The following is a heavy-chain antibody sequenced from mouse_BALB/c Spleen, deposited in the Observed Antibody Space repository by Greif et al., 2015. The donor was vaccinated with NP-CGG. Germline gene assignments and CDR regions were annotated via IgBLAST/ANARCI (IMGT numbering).Heavy chain of an antibody. CDR2: ISSGGSYT. J-gene: IGHJ3*01. CDR1: GFTFSSYA. V-gene: IGHV5-9-1*01. Sequence: EVKLVESGGGLVKPGGSLKLSCAASGFTFSSYAMSWVRQTPEKRLEWVATISSGGSYTYYPDSVKGRFTISRDNAKNTLYLQMSSLRSEDTAMYYCARREGGEFAYWGQGTLVTVSA. CDR3: ARREGGEFAY. D-gene: IGHD1-1*02.